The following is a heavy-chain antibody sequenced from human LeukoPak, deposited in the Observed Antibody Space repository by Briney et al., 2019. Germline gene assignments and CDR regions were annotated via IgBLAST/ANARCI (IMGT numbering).Heavy chain of an antibody. CDR1: GGTFSSYA. J-gene: IGHJ3*02. CDR3: ARAEPGAQRFGAFDI. V-gene: IGHV1-69*13. Sequence: ASVKVSCKASGGTFSSYAISWVRQAPGQGLEWMGGIIPIFGTANYAQKFQGRVTITADESTSTAYMELSSLRSEDTAVYYCARAEPGAQRFGAFDIWGQGTMVTVSS. D-gene: IGHD3-10*01. CDR2: IIPIFGTA.